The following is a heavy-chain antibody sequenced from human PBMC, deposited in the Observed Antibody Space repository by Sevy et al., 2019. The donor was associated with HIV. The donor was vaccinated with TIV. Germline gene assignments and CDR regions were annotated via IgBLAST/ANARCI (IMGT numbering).Heavy chain of an antibody. CDR2: IKSKTDGGTT. Sequence: GGSLRLSCAASGFTFSNAWMSWVRQAPGKGLEWVGRIKSKTDGGTTDYAAPVKGRFTISRDDSKYTLYLQMNSLKTGDTAVYYCTTGLGSGIPRITFGGVIVNAFDIWGQGTMVTVSS. V-gene: IGHV3-15*01. J-gene: IGHJ3*02. CDR3: TTGLGSGIPRITFGGVIVNAFDI. D-gene: IGHD3-16*02. CDR1: GFTFSNAW.